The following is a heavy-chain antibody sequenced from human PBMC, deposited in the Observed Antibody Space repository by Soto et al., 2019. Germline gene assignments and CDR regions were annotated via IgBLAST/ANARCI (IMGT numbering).Heavy chain of an antibody. J-gene: IGHJ3*01. CDR1: GFTFSSYE. CDR3: AKHYCGSSTTCFDAFDF. Sequence: PGGSLRLSCAASGFTFSSYEMNWVRQAPGKGLEWVSYISSLGTTIYYADSVKGRFTISRDNARNSLYLEMNSLSAEDTALYYCAKHYCGSSTTCFDAFDFWGQGTMVTVSS. V-gene: IGHV3-48*03. CDR2: ISSLGTTI. D-gene: IGHD2-2*01.